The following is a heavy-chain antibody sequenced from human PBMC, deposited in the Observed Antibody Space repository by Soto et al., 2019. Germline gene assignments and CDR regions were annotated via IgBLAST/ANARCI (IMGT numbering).Heavy chain of an antibody. V-gene: IGHV1-46*01. CDR3: ARRVSSSLDI. J-gene: IGHJ3*02. D-gene: IGHD6-6*01. Sequence: VSCKASGYTFTSYYMHWVRQAPGQGLEWMGIINPSGGSTSYPQKFQGRVTMTRDTSTRTVYIELRSLRSEDTAVYYCARRVSSSLDILGQGTMVTVS. CDR1: GYTFTSYY. CDR2: INPSGGST.